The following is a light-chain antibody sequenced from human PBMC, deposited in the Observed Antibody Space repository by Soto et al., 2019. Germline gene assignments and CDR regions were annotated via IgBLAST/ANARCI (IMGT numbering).Light chain of an antibody. CDR3: QQFSSYPLT. Sequence: EFVLTQSPGTLSLSPGERATLSCRASQTVRNNYLAWYQQKPGQAPRLLIYDASSRVTGIPDRFSGGGSGTDFTLTISRLEPEDFAVYYCQQFSSYPLTFGGGTKVDNK. CDR2: DAS. J-gene: IGKJ4*01. V-gene: IGKV3-20*01. CDR1: QTVRNNY.